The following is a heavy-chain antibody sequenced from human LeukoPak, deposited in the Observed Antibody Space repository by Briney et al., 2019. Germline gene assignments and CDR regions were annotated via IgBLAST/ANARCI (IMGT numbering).Heavy chain of an antibody. CDR1: GYTFTGYY. V-gene: IGHV1-2*02. CDR3: ARRSIAALRFDY. D-gene: IGHD6-6*01. J-gene: IGHJ4*02. CDR2: INPNSGDT. Sequence: ASVKVSCKASGYTFTGYYMHWVRQAPGQGLEWMGWINPNSGDTNYAQKFQGRVTMTRDTSISTAYMELSRLRSDDTAVYYCARRSIAALRFDYWGQGTLVTVSS.